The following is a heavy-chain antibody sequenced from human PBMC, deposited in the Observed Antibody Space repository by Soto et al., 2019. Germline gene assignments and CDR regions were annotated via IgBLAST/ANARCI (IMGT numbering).Heavy chain of an antibody. CDR2: ISAYNGNT. Sequence: QVQLVQSGAEVKKPGASVKVSCKASGYTFTSYGISWVRQAPGQGLEWMGWISAYNGNTNYAQKPQGRVILTTAPTTSTAYMDLRSLRSDDTAVYYCARDWGYYGMDVWGQGTTVTVSS. V-gene: IGHV1-18*01. CDR1: GYTFTSYG. D-gene: IGHD7-27*01. J-gene: IGHJ6*02. CDR3: ARDWGYYGMDV.